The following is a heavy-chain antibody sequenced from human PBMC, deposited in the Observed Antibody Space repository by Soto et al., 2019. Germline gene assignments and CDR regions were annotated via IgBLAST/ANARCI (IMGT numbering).Heavy chain of an antibody. J-gene: IGHJ3*02. V-gene: IGHV1-69*12. CDR2: IIPIFGIA. CDR3: ASGWRVYSLFDAFDI. CDR1: GGTFSSYA. D-gene: IGHD2-21*01. Sequence: QVQLVQSGAEVKKPGSSVKVSCKASGGTFSSYAISWVRQAPGQGLEWMGGIIPIFGIANYEQKFQRRVTIPAAESTSTAYMELSTLRSEDTAGYYCASGWRVYSLFDAFDIWGQGTMVTVSS.